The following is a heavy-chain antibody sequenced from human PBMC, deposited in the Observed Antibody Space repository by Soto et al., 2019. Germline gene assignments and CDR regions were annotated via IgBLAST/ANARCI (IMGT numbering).Heavy chain of an antibody. CDR1: GGSISSGGYY. J-gene: IGHJ6*03. CDR3: AISGVLYYYMDV. Sequence: TSETLSLTCTVSGGSISSGGYYWSWIRQHPGKGLEWIGYIYYSGSTYYNPSLKSRVTISVDTSENQFSLKLSSVTAADTAVYYCAISGVLYYYMDVWGKGTTVTVSS. D-gene: IGHD2-8*01. CDR2: IYYSGST. V-gene: IGHV4-31*03.